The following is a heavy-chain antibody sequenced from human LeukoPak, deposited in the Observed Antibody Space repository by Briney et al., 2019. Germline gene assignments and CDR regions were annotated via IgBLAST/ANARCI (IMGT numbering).Heavy chain of an antibody. J-gene: IGHJ4*02. D-gene: IGHD1-26*01. CDR3: ARDSGSYHYFDY. CDR2: IWYDGSNK. V-gene: IGHV3-33*01. CDR1: GFTFSSYG. Sequence: GGSLRLSCAASGFTFSSYGMHWVRQAPGKGLEWVAVIWYDGSNKYYAGSVKGRFTISRDNSKNTLYLQMNSLRAEDTAVYYCARDSGSYHYFDYWGQGTLVTVSS.